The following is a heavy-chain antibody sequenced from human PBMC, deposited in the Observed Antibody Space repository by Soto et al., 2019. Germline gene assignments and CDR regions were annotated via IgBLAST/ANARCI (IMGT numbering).Heavy chain of an antibody. Sequence: GGSLRLSCAASGFTFSSYSMNWVRQAPGKGLEWVSYISSSSTIYYADSVKGRFTISRDNAKNSLYLQMNSLRAEDTAVYYCARDGTYYDILTGYAFDYWGQGTLVTVSS. D-gene: IGHD3-9*01. CDR3: ARDGTYYDILTGYAFDY. CDR2: ISSSSTI. J-gene: IGHJ4*02. V-gene: IGHV3-48*01. CDR1: GFTFSSYS.